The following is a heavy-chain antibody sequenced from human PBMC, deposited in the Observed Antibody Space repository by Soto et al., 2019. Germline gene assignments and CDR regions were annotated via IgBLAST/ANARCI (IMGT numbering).Heavy chain of an antibody. Sequence: VQLVESGGGLVQPGGSLRLSCAASGFTFSTYSMNWVRQAPGQGLEWVSYISSRSYTIYYVDSVKGRFTIARDNAKNSLYLQMNSLRDEDPAVYYCARGGSSSDNGLDVWGQGTTVNVSS. D-gene: IGHD6-6*01. CDR2: ISSRSYTI. J-gene: IGHJ6*02. CDR3: ARGGSSSDNGLDV. V-gene: IGHV3-48*02. CDR1: GFTFSTYS.